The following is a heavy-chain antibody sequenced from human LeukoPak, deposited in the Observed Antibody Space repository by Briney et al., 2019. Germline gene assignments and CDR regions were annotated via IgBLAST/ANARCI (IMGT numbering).Heavy chain of an antibody. Sequence: PGRSLRLSCAASGFTLSSYGMHWVRQAPGKGLEWVAVIWNDGSHEYYADSEKGRFTISRDNSRDTVYLQMNSLRDEDTAVYYCAKDATEYGDSHFDCWGQGTLVTVSS. CDR2: IWNDGSHE. J-gene: IGHJ4*02. CDR3: AKDATEYGDSHFDC. CDR1: GFTLSSYG. D-gene: IGHD4-17*01. V-gene: IGHV3-33*06.